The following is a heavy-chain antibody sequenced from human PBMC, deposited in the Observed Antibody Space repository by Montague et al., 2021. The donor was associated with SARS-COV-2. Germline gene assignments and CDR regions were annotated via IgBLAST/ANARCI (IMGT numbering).Heavy chain of an antibody. J-gene: IGHJ4*02. CDR2: IFYTGST. V-gene: IGHV4-59*01. D-gene: IGHD2-15*01. CDR3: ARAQNICFIANCVDYFDL. Sequence: SETLSLTCSVSGGSTSNYYWTWIRQSPGEGLQWIGYIFYTGSTKFNPSPKSRVSMSLDTSKNHFSLRLSAVTAADTARYYCARAQNICFIANCVDYFDLWGLGALVTVSS. CDR1: GGSTSNYY.